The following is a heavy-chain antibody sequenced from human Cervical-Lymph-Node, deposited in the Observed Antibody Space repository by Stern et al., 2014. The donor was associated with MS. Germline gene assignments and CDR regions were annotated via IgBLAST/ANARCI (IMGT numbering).Heavy chain of an antibody. Sequence: QVQLVQSGAEVKPPGASVKVSCTASGYTFTSSGISWVLPAPAPGLEWLGWIIAYHGNTSYAQKLQGRFTMTTDTSTSTAYVELRSLRSDDTAVYYCARGLLGSENAFDIWGQGTMVTVSS. CDR1: GYTFTSSG. J-gene: IGHJ3*02. V-gene: IGHV1-18*01. D-gene: IGHD2-15*01. CDR2: IIAYHGNT. CDR3: ARGLLGSENAFDI.